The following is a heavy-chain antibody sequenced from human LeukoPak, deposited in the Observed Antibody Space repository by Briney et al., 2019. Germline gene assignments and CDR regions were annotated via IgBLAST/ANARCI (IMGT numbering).Heavy chain of an antibody. Sequence: ASVKVSCKASGYTFTGYYMHWVRQAPGQGLEWMGRINPNSGGTNYAQKFQGGVTMTRDTSISTAYMELSRLRSDDTAVYYCARVKVPAAIPQNWFDPWGQGTLVTVSS. J-gene: IGHJ5*02. V-gene: IGHV1-2*06. CDR1: GYTFTGYY. CDR2: INPNSGGT. CDR3: ARVKVPAAIPQNWFDP. D-gene: IGHD2-2*02.